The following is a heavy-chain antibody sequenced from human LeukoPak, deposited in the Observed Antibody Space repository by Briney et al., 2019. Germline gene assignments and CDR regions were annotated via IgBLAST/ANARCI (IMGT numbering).Heavy chain of an antibody. V-gene: IGHV3-23*01. Sequence: PGGSLRLSCAASGFTFSSYAMSWVRQAPGKGLEWVSAISGSGGSTYYADSVKGRFTISRDNSKNTLYLQMNSLRAEDTAVYYCATVPTGYYYGMDVWGKGTTVTVSS. CDR1: GFTFSSYA. J-gene: IGHJ6*04. CDR3: ATVPTGYYYGMDV. D-gene: IGHD3-10*01. CDR2: ISGSGGST.